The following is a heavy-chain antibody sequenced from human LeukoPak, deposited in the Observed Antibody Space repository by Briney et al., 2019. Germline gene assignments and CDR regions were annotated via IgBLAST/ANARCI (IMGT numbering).Heavy chain of an antibody. V-gene: IGHV3-48*01. D-gene: IGHD6-6*01. J-gene: IGHJ6*03. Sequence: GGSLRLSCEGSGFSLSAYNMNRVRQAPGKGLESVSYISSSSATIFYADSVKGRFTISRDNAKNSLYLQMNSLRPEDTAVYFCARDRHVPGLYYYYMDVWGKGTAVTVSS. CDR3: ARDRHVPGLYYYYMDV. CDR2: ISSSSATI. CDR1: GFSLSAYN.